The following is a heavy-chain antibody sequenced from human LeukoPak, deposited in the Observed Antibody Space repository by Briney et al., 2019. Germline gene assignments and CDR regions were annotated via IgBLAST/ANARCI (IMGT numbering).Heavy chain of an antibody. CDR2: ISAYNGNT. CDR1: GYTFTSYY. Sequence: VASVKVSCKASGYTFTSYYMHWVRQAPGQGLEWMGWISAYNGNTNYAQKLQGRVTMTTDTSTSTAYMELRSLRSDDTAVYYCARGLRLGELSSHPLWPYDYWGQGTLVTVSS. J-gene: IGHJ4*02. D-gene: IGHD3-16*02. V-gene: IGHV1-18*04. CDR3: ARGLRLGELSSHPLWPYDY.